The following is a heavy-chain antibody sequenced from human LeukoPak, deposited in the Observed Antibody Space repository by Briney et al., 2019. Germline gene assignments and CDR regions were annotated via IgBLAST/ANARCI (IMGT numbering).Heavy chain of an antibody. V-gene: IGHV4-34*01. D-gene: IGHD6-13*01. Sequence: SETLSLTCAVYGGSFSGYYWSWIRQPPGKGLEWIGEINHSGSTNYNPSLKSRVTISVDTSKNQFSLKLSSVTAADTAVYYCARGLVAYSSSWHYRYYYYGMDVWGQGTTVTVSS. CDR3: ARGLVAYSSSWHYRYYYYGMDV. J-gene: IGHJ6*02. CDR1: GGSFSGYY. CDR2: INHSGST.